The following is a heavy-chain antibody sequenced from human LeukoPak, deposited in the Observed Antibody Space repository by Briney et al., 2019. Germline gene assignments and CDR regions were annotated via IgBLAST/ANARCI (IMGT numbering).Heavy chain of an antibody. J-gene: IGHJ4*02. D-gene: IGHD2-2*01. V-gene: IGHV3-11*06. CDR1: GFTFSDYY. CDR2: ISSSSSYT. Sequence: GGSLRLSCAASGFTFSDYYMSWIRQAPGKGLEWVSYISSSSSYTNYADSVKGRFTISRDNAKNSLYPQMNSLRAEDTAVYYCARGLGSSTMRPFDYWGQGTLVTVSS. CDR3: ARGLGSSTMRPFDY.